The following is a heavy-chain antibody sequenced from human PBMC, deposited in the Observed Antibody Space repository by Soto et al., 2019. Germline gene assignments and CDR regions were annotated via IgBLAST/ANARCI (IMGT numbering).Heavy chain of an antibody. V-gene: IGHV4-39*01. CDR1: GGSISSSSYY. CDR2: IYYSGST. CDR3: ARHLLPYCTNGVCSEFDY. Sequence: PSETLSLTCTVPGGSISSSSYYWGWIRQPPGKGLEWIGSIYYSGSTYYNPSLKSRVTISVDTSKNQFSLKLSSVTAADTAVYYCARHLLPYCTNGVCSEFDYWGQGTLVTVSS. D-gene: IGHD2-8*01. J-gene: IGHJ4*02.